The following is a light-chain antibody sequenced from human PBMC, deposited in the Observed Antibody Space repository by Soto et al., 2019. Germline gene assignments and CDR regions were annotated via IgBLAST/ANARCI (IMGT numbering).Light chain of an antibody. CDR3: QQYGGSPWT. Sequence: IELTQSPGTLSSSPGERATLSCRASQSVSSSLAWYQQKPGQAPRLLIYGASNRATGIPDRFSGSGSGPDVTLTISRREPGDFAVYHCQQYGGSPWTFGQGAKVEFK. CDR1: QSVSSS. CDR2: GAS. J-gene: IGKJ1*01. V-gene: IGKV3-20*01.